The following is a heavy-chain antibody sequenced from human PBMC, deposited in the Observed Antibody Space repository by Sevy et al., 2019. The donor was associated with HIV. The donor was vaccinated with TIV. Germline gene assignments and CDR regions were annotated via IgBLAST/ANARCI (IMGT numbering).Heavy chain of an antibody. Sequence: GGSLRLSCAASGFTFSNYYMNWIRQAPGKGLEWVSSISISGRMISYADSVKGRFTISRDNAKNSLYLQMSSLRADDTAVYYSSKEVDGVREVYDYWGQGTLVTGSS. CDR2: ISISGRMI. D-gene: IGHD3-10*01. V-gene: IGHV3-11*01. CDR3: SKEVDGVREVYDY. CDR1: GFTFSNYY. J-gene: IGHJ4*02.